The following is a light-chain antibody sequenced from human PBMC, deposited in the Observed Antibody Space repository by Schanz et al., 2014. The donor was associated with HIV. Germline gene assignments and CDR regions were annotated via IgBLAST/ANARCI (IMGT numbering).Light chain of an antibody. CDR2: EAS. CDR3: QQYAVSSWT. CDR1: QSISSE. V-gene: IGKV1-5*03. Sequence: DIQMTQSPSTLSASVGDRVSITCRSSQSISSELAWYQQKPGSAPKLLIYEASTLETGVPSRFSGSGSGTEFTLTINSLQPDDFATYYCQQYAVSSWTFGLGTRVQSK. J-gene: IGKJ1*01.